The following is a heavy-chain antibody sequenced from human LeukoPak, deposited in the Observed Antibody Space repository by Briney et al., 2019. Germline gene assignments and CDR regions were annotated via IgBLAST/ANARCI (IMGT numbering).Heavy chain of an antibody. CDR1: GFTFSSYA. J-gene: IGHJ3*02. CDR2: ISGRGGST. D-gene: IGHD6-13*01. CDR3: AKSRAQYSSSWYDAFDI. Sequence: GGSLRLSCAASGFTFSSYAMRWVRQAPGKGLEWVSAISGRGGSTYDADSVKGRFTISRDNSKNTLYLQMNSLRAEDTDVYYCAKSRAQYSSSWYDAFDILGQGTMVTVSS. V-gene: IGHV3-23*01.